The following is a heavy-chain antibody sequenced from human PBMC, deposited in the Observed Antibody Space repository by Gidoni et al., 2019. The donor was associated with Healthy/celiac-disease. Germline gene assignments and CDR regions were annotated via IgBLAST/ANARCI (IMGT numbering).Heavy chain of an antibody. J-gene: IGHJ6*03. CDR1: GYTFTSYA. V-gene: IGHV1-3*01. D-gene: IGHD3-10*01. Sequence: QVQLVQSGAEVKKPGASVKVSCKASGYTFTSYAMHWVRQAPGQRLEWMGWINAGNGNTKYSQKFQGRVTITRDTSASTAYMELSSLRSEDTAVYYCARDSGFGEIFYYMDVWGKGTTVTVSS. CDR2: INAGNGNT. CDR3: ARDSGFGEIFYYMDV.